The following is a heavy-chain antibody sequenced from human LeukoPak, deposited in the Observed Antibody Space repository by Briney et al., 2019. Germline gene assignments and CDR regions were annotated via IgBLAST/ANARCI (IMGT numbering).Heavy chain of an antibody. V-gene: IGHV4-34*01. Sequence: KASETLSLTCAVYGGSFSGYYWSWIRQPPGKGLEWIGEINHSGSTNYNPSLKSRVTISVDTSKNQFSLKLSSVTAADTAVYYCARKLGYCRSTSCFSNWFDPWGQGTLVTVSS. CDR2: INHSGST. D-gene: IGHD2-2*01. CDR1: GGSFSGYY. CDR3: ARKLGYCRSTSCFSNWFDP. J-gene: IGHJ5*02.